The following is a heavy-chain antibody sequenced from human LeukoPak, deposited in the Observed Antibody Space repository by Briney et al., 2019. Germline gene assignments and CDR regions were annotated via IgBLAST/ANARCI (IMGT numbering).Heavy chain of an antibody. CDR3: ARDSRSGYNYHYFDY. V-gene: IGHV1-69*05. D-gene: IGHD5-24*01. Sequence: SVKVSCKASGGTFSSYAISWVRQAPGQGLEWMGRIIPIFGTANYAQKFQGRVTITTDESTSTAYMELSSLRSEDMAVYYCARDSRSGYNYHYFDYWGQGTLVTVSS. CDR1: GGTFSSYA. CDR2: IIPIFGTA. J-gene: IGHJ4*02.